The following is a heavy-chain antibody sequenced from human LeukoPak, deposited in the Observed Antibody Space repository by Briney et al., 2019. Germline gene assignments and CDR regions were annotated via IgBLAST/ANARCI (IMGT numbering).Heavy chain of an antibody. CDR3: ASVTPGYSYGEAYFDY. V-gene: IGHV3-23*01. D-gene: IGHD5-18*01. J-gene: IGHJ4*02. CDR1: GFTFSSYG. Sequence: GGSLRLSCAASGFTFSSYGMSWVRQAPGKGLEWVSAISGSGGSTYYADSVKGRFTISRDNSKNTLYLQMNSLRAEDTAVYYCASVTPGYSYGEAYFDYWGQGTLVTVSS. CDR2: ISGSGGST.